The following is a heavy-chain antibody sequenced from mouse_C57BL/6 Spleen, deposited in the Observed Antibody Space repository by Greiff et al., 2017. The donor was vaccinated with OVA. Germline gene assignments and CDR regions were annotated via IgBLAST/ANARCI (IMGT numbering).Heavy chain of an antibody. Sequence: VQLQQSGPELVKPGASVKISCKASGYTFTDYYMNWVKQSPGQSLEWIGDINPNNGGTSYNQKFKGKATLTVDTSSSTAYMELRSLTSEDSAVYYCARSGLGFFDYWGQGTTLTVSS. CDR1: GYTFTDYY. D-gene: IGHD4-1*01. V-gene: IGHV1-26*01. CDR3: ARSGLGFFDY. J-gene: IGHJ2*01. CDR2: INPNNGGT.